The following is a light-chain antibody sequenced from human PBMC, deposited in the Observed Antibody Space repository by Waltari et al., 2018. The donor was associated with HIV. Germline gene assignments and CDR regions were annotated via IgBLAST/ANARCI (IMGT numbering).Light chain of an antibody. CDR1: SLTSYY. Sequence: SSELAQDPAVSVALGQTVRITCRGDSLTSYYATWYRQKAGQAPALVIYDGNKRPSGIPGRFSGSTSGSAASLTITGAQAGDEGDYYCSSRDTSGNGVTFGGGTKLTVL. CDR3: SSRDTSGNGVT. V-gene: IGLV3-19*01. J-gene: IGLJ2*01. CDR2: DGN.